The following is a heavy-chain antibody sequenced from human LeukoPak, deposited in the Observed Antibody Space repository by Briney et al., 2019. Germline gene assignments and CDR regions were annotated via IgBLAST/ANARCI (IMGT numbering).Heavy chain of an antibody. D-gene: IGHD3-10*01. CDR1: GFTFSSYA. CDR3: AKTSPLNYGSGHRPYDY. V-gene: IGHV3-23*01. Sequence: KTGGSLRLSCAASGFTFSSYAMSWVRQAPGKGLEWVSAISGSGGSTYYADSVKGRFTISRDNSKNTLYLQMNSLRAEDTAVYYCAKTSPLNYGSGHRPYDYWGQGTLVTVSS. J-gene: IGHJ4*02. CDR2: ISGSGGST.